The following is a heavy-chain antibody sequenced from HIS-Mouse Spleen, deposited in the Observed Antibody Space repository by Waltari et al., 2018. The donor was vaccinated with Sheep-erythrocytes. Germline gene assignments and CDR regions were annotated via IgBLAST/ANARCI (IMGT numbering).Heavy chain of an antibody. CDR3: ALSVDLAGAFDI. CDR1: GGSFSGYY. CDR2: INHSGST. J-gene: IGHJ3*02. V-gene: IGHV4-34*01. Sequence: QVQLQQWGAGLLKPSETLSLTCAVYGGSFSGYYLSWIRQPPGKGLEWIGEINHSGSTNYNPSLKSRVTISVDTSKNQFSLKLSSVTAADTAVYYCALSVDLAGAFDIWGQWKMVTVSS. D-gene: IGHD6-19*01.